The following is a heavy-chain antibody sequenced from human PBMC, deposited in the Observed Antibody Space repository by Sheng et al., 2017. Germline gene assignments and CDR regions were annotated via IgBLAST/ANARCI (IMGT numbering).Heavy chain of an antibody. J-gene: IGHJ4*02. CDR3: ARVPSANRVYFDY. D-gene: IGHD7-27*01. V-gene: IGHV3-30*01. Sequence: QVQLVESGGGVVQPGRSLRLSCAASGFTFSSYAMHWVRQAPGKGLEWVAVISYDGSNKYYADSVKGRFTISRDNSKNTLYLQMNSLRAEDTAVYYCARVPSANRVYFDYWGRGNP. CDR1: GFTFSSYA. CDR2: ISYDGSNK.